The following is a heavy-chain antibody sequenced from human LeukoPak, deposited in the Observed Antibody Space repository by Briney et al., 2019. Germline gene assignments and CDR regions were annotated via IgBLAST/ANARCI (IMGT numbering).Heavy chain of an antibody. V-gene: IGHV4-39*01. Sequence: SETLSLTCTVSGGSLNISSYYWGWIRQPPGKGLEWIGSIYYSGRTYYNPSLKIRVTIFVDTSKNQFSMKLNSVTAADTAVYYCARSQATAMVSDYWGQGTLVTVSS. CDR2: IYYSGRT. J-gene: IGHJ4*02. CDR3: ARSQATAMVSDY. D-gene: IGHD2-2*01. CDR1: GGSLNISSYY.